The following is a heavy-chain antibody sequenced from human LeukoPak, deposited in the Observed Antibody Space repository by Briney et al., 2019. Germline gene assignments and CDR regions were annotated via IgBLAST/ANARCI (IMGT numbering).Heavy chain of an antibody. V-gene: IGHV1-2*02. J-gene: IGHJ3*02. CDR1: GYTFTGYY. Sequence: ASVKVSCKASGYTFTGYYMHWVRRAPGQGLEWMGWINPNSGGTNYAQKFQGRVTMTRDTSISTAYMELSRLRSDDTAVYYCARVLRWFGESSDAFDIWGQGTMVTVSS. CDR3: ARVLRWFGESSDAFDI. D-gene: IGHD3-10*01. CDR2: INPNSGGT.